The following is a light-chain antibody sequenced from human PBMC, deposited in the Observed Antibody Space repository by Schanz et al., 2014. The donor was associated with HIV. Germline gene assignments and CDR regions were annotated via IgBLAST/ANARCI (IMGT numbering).Light chain of an antibody. CDR2: DVS. CDR3: SSYTTSSPRV. V-gene: IGLV2-14*03. Sequence: QSVLTQPPSASGSPGQSVTISCTGTSSDVGGYNYVSWYQQHPGRAPKLLIYDVSYRPSGVSNRFSGSKSGKTASLTISGLQAEDEADYYCSSYTTSSPRVFGGGTKLTVL. CDR1: SSDVGGYNY. J-gene: IGLJ2*01.